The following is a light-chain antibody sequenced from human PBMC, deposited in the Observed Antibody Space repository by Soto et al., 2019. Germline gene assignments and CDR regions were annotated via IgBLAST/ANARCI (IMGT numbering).Light chain of an antibody. CDR1: QGIGIY. Sequence: DIQMTQSPSSLSASVGDRVTITCRASQGIGIYLACFQQKAGRAPKSLIYDASSLQSGVPSKFSGRGSGTDFTLTISSLQPEDFATYYCQQYEAYPLTFGGGTRVEIK. CDR2: DAS. J-gene: IGKJ4*01. CDR3: QQYEAYPLT. V-gene: IGKV1-16*02.